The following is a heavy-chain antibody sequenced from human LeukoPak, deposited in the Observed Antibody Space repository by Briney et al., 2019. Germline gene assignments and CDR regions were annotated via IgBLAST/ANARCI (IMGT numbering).Heavy chain of an antibody. Sequence: PGGSLRLSCAASGFTFSSYSMNWVRQAPGKGLEWVSSISSSSSYIYYADSVKGRFTISRDNANNSLYLQMNSLRAEDTAVYYCARDFFRVGATSAYWGQGTLVTVSS. V-gene: IGHV3-21*01. CDR2: ISSSSSYI. D-gene: IGHD1-26*01. CDR3: ARDFFRVGATSAY. J-gene: IGHJ4*02. CDR1: GFTFSSYS.